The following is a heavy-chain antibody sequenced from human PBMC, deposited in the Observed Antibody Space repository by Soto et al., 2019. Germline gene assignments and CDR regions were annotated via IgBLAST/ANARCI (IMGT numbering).Heavy chain of an antibody. D-gene: IGHD5-18*01. J-gene: IGHJ4*02. CDR1: GFSLSTRGVG. CDR3: AHRPRGDSYHFDY. V-gene: IGHV2-5*01. CDR2: IYWYDDE. Sequence: QITLKASGPTLVKPTQTLTLTCTFSGFSLSTRGVGVGWIRQPPGKALEWLALIYWYDDEGYSPSLKSRLTITKDTSKNQVVLTLTNMYPVDTATYYLAHRPRGDSYHFDYRGQGTLVSVSS.